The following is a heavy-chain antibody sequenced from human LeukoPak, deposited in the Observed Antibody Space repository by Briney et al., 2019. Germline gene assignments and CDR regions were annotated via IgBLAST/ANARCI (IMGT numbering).Heavy chain of an antibody. CDR3: ARHSVDYGGNSGGFDY. CDR2: IYDSGST. J-gene: IGHJ4*02. CDR1: GASIRSGDYY. D-gene: IGHD4-23*01. Sequence: SETLSLTCTVSGASIRSGDYYWSWIRQPPGKGLEWIGYIYDSGSTYYNPSLKSRVTISVDTSKNQFSLKLSSVTAADTAVYYCARHSVDYGGNSGGFDYWGQGTLVTVSS. V-gene: IGHV4-30-4*01.